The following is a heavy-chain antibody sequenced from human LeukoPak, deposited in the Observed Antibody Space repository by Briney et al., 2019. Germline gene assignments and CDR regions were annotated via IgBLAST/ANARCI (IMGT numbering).Heavy chain of an antibody. CDR2: INPNSGGT. D-gene: IGHD6-13*01. CDR3: AREIAAAGRPLGAFDI. V-gene: IGHV1-2*02. Sequence: GASVKVSCKASGYTFTGYYMHWVRQAPGQGLEWMGWINPNSGGTNYAQKFQGRVTMTRDTSISTAYMELSRLRSDDTAVYYCAREIAAAGRPLGAFDIWGQGTMVTVSS. CDR1: GYTFTGYY. J-gene: IGHJ3*02.